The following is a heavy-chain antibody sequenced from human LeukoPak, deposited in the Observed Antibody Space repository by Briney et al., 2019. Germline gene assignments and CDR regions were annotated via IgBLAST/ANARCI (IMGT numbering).Heavy chain of an antibody. V-gene: IGHV4-59*01. Sequence: PSETLSLTCTVPGGSISSYYWSWIRQPPGKGLEWIGYIYYSGSTNYNPSLKSRVTISVDTSKNQFSLKLSSVTAADTAVYYCARIVATITSGAFDIWGQGTMVTVSS. CDR3: ARIVATITSGAFDI. CDR1: GGSISSYY. J-gene: IGHJ3*02. CDR2: IYYSGST. D-gene: IGHD5-12*01.